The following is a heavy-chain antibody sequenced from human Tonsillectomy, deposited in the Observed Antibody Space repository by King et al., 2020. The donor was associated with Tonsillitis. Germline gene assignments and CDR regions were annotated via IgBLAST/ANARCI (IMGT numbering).Heavy chain of an antibody. Sequence: EVQLVESGGGLVQPGGSLRLSCAASGFTFSSYAMSWVRQAPGKGLEWVSVISGSGGSTYYADSVKGRFTISRDNSKNTLFLQMNSLRAEDTAVYYCAKDLSGDTAMAKRDVWGKGTTVTVSS. CDR2: ISGSGGST. V-gene: IGHV3-23*04. J-gene: IGHJ6*04. CDR3: AKDLSGDTAMAKRDV. D-gene: IGHD5-18*01. CDR1: GFTFSSYA.